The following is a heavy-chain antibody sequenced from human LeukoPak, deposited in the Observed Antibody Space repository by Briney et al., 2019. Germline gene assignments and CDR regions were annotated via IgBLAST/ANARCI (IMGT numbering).Heavy chain of an antibody. CDR3: ARDQYGSGSYENWFDP. D-gene: IGHD3-10*01. J-gene: IGHJ5*02. CDR2: IYYSGRT. Sequence: SETLSLTCTVSAGSISSSNYYWGWIRQPPGKGLEWIGSIYYSGRTYYNPSLKSRVTISVNTSKNQFSLKLSSVTAADTAVYYCARDQYGSGSYENWFDPWGQGTLVTVSS. V-gene: IGHV4-39*02. CDR1: AGSISSSNYY.